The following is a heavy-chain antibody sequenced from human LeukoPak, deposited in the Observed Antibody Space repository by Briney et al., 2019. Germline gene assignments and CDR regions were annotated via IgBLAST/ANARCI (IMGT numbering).Heavy chain of an antibody. Sequence: SVKVSCKASGGTFSSYAVSWVRQAPGQGLEWMGGIIPIFGTANYAQKFQGRVTITADESTSTAYMELSSLSSEDTAVYYCAGGRIGYCSSTSCYYYYYYMDVWGKGTTVTVSS. V-gene: IGHV1-69*13. CDR1: GGTFSSYA. J-gene: IGHJ6*03. D-gene: IGHD2-2*01. CDR3: AGGRIGYCSSTSCYYYYYYMDV. CDR2: IIPIFGTA.